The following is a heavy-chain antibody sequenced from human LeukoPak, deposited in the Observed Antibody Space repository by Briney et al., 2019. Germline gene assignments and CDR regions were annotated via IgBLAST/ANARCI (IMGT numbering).Heavy chain of an antibody. J-gene: IGHJ4*02. V-gene: IGHV1-3*01. CDR3: ARGYSGYDETLLDY. CDR2: INAGNGNT. Sequence: ASVKVSCKASGYTFTSYAMHWVRQAPGQRLEWMGWINAGNGNTKYSQKFQGRVTITRDTSASTAYMELSSLRSEDTAVYYCARGYSGYDETLLDYWGQGTLVTVSS. D-gene: IGHD5-12*01. CDR1: GYTFTSYA.